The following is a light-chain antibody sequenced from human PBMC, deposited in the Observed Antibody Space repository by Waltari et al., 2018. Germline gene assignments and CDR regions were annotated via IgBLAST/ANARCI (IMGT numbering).Light chain of an antibody. Sequence: DIVMTQTPLSSSVTLGQPASISCRSSQSLVHSDGNTYLSWLQQRPGQPPRLLIYKISNRLSGVQDRFTGGGSGTDFTLRISRVEAEDVAIYYCAQGAQAPYTFGQGTKLEIK. V-gene: IGKV2-24*01. CDR1: QSLVHSDGNTY. CDR2: KIS. J-gene: IGKJ2*01. CDR3: AQGAQAPYT.